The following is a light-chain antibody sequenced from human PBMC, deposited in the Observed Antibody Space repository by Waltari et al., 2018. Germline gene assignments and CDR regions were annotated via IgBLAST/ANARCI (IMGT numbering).Light chain of an antibody. CDR1: SSNIGSNY. J-gene: IGLJ3*02. V-gene: IGLV1-47*01. CDR2: RNN. Sequence: QSVLTQPPSASETPGQRVSISCSGSSSNIGSNYVYWYQHLPGTAPKLLLQRNNQRPSGVPDRCAGSNSVTSASLSIIGLRSEDEADYYCAAWYDNLNLWVFGGWTKLTVL. CDR3: AAWYDNLNLWV.